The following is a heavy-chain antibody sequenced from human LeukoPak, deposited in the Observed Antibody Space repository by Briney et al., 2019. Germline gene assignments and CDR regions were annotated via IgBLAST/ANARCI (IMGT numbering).Heavy chain of an antibody. V-gene: IGHV1-46*01. CDR3: ARVRDGYNDAYDI. J-gene: IGHJ3*02. CDR2: INPSGGST. D-gene: IGHD5-24*01. Sequence: ASVKVSCKASGFTFTDYNMHWVRQAPGQGLEWMGIINPSGGSTNYAQNFQARVTMTRDTSTSTVYMELSSLRSEDTAVYYCARVRDGYNDAYDIWGQGTMVTVPS. CDR1: GFTFTDYN.